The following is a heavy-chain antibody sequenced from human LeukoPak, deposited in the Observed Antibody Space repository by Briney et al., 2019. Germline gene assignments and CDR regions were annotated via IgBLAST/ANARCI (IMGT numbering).Heavy chain of an antibody. CDR3: ARGRGYSHGTYYYMDV. CDR1: GYTFTGYY. J-gene: IGHJ6*03. V-gene: IGHV1-2*02. D-gene: IGHD5-18*01. CDR2: INPNSGGT. Sequence: ASVKVSCKASGYTFTGYYMHWVRQAPGQGLEWMGWINPNSGGTNYAQKFQGRVTMTRDTSISTAYMELSRLRSDDTAVYYCARGRGYSHGTYYYMDVWGKGTTVTVSS.